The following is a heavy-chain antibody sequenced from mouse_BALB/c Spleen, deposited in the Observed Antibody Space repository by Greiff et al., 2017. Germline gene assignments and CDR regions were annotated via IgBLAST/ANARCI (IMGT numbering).Heavy chain of an antibody. CDR2: ISNGGGST. V-gene: IGHV5-12-2*01. J-gene: IGHJ2*01. D-gene: IGHD4-1*01. CDR3: ARRTGTGYLDY. CDR1: GFTFSSYT. Sequence: VKLVESGGGLVQPGGSLKLSCAASGFTFSSYTMSWVRQTPEKRLEWVAYISNGGGSTYYPDTVKGRFTISRDNAKNTLYLQMSSLKSEDTAMYYCARRTGTGYLDYWGQGTTLTVSS.